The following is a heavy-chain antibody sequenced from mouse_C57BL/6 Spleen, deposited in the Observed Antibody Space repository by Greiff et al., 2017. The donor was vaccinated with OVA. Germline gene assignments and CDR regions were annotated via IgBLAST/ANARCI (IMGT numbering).Heavy chain of an antibody. D-gene: IGHD1-1*01. CDR2: IDPSDSYT. Sequence: QVQLQQPGAELVMPGASVKLSCKASGYTFTSYWMHWVKQRPGQGLEWIGEIDPSDSYTNYNQKFKGKSTLTVDKSSSTAYMQLSSLTSEDSAVYYCARRYGSSLAWFAYWGQGTLVTVSA. CDR1: GYTFTSYW. CDR3: ARRYGSSLAWFAY. J-gene: IGHJ3*01. V-gene: IGHV1-69*01.